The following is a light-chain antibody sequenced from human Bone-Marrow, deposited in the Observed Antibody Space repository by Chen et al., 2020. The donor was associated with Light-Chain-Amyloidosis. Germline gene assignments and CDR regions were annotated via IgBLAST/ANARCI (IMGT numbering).Light chain of an antibody. J-gene: IGLJ2*01. CDR1: DLPTKY. CDR3: QSADSSGTYEVI. CDR2: RDT. Sequence: SYELTQPPSVSVSPGQTARITLSGDDLPTKYAYWYQQQPGQAPVLVIHRDTERPSGISERFSGSSSGTTATLTISGVQAEDEADYHCQSADSSGTYEVIFGGGTKLTVL. V-gene: IGLV3-25*03.